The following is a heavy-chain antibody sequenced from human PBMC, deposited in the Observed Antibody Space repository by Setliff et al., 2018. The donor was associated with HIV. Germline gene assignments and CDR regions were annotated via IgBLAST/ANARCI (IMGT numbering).Heavy chain of an antibody. J-gene: IGHJ3*02. Sequence: ASVKVSCKASGYTFTSYYMHWVRQAPGQGLEWMGIINPSGGSTSYAQKFQGRVTMTRDTSTSTVYMALSSLSTEDTAVYYCARRGQLVRTDAFDIWGQGTMVTVSS. V-gene: IGHV1-46*01. CDR3: ARRGQLVRTDAFDI. D-gene: IGHD6-6*01. CDR2: INPSGGST. CDR1: GYTFTSYY.